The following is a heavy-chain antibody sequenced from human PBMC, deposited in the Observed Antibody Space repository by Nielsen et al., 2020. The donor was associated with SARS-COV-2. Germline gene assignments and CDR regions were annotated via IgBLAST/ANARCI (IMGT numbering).Heavy chain of an antibody. CDR3: ATGAAAGTQNWFDP. D-gene: IGHD6-13*01. J-gene: IGHJ5*02. CDR2: INHSGST. Sequence: SETLSLTCTVSGGSISSGGYYWSWIRQPPGKGLEWIGEINHSGSTNYNPSLKSRVTISVDTSKSRFSLELSSVTAADTAVYYCATGAAAGTQNWFDPWGQGTLVTVSS. CDR1: GGSISSGGYY. V-gene: IGHV4-61*08.